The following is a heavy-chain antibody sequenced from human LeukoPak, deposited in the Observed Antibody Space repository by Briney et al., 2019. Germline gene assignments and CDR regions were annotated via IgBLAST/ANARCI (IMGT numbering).Heavy chain of an antibody. CDR2: IIPIFGTA. D-gene: IGHD3-10*01. CDR1: GGTFSSYA. Sequence: GASVKVSCKASGGTFSSYAISWVRQAPGQGLEWMGRIIPIFGTANYAQKFQGRVTITTDESKSTAYMELSSLRSEDTAVYYCARDLNPYYYGSGDFDYWGQGTLVTVSS. CDR3: ARDLNPYYYGSGDFDY. J-gene: IGHJ4*02. V-gene: IGHV1-69*05.